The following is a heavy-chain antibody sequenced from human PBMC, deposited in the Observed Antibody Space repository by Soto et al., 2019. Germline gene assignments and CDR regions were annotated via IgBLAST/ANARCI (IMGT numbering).Heavy chain of an antibody. Sequence: ASVEVSWKGSGYTFTSYYINWVLQATGQGLEWMGWMNPNSGNTGYAQKFQGRVTMTRNTSISTAYMELSSLRSEDTAVYYCARGQGCSGGSCYSLWSNWFDPWGQGTLVTVSS. J-gene: IGHJ5*02. D-gene: IGHD2-15*01. CDR1: GYTFTSYY. CDR3: ARGQGCSGGSCYSLWSNWFDP. CDR2: MNPNSGNT. V-gene: IGHV1-8*01.